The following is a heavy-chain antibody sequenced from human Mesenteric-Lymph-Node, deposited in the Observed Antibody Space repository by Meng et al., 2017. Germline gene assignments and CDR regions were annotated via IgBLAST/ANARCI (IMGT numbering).Heavy chain of an antibody. V-gene: IGHV3-48*03. D-gene: IGHD1-1*01. J-gene: IGHJ4*02. CDR2: ISTSGSTM. Sequence: GGSLRLSCAASGFTFSSFEMNWVRQAPGKGLEWVSYISTSGSTMYYADSVKGRFTISRDNAKNSLYLQMNSLRAEDTAIYYCARDGWNGIYFDYWGLGSLVTVSS. CDR1: GFTFSSFE. CDR3: ARDGWNGIYFDY.